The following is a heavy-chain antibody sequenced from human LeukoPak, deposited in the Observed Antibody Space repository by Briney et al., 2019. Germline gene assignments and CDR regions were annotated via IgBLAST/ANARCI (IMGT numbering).Heavy chain of an antibody. J-gene: IGHJ5*02. Sequence: SETLSLTCAVYGGSFSGYYRSWIRQPPGKGLEWIGEINHSGSTNYNPSLKSRVTISVDTSKNQFSLKLSSVTAADTAVYYCARRSFSRIAVAWFDPWGQGTLVTVSS. CDR2: INHSGST. CDR3: ARRSFSRIAVAWFDP. D-gene: IGHD6-19*01. CDR1: GGSFSGYY. V-gene: IGHV4-34*01.